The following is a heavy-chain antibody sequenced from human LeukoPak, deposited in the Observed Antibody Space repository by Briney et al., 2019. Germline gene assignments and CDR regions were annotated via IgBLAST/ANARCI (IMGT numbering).Heavy chain of an antibody. CDR1: GGSISSGGYS. CDR2: IYHSGST. D-gene: IGHD3-22*01. V-gene: IGHV4-30-2*01. Sequence: SQTLSLTCAVSGGSISSGGYSWSWIRQPPGKGLEWIGYIYHSGSTYYNPSLKSRVTISVDRSKNQFSLKLSSVTAADTAVYYCAGSGYYDSSGYYSYYYYGMDVWGQGTTVTVSS. J-gene: IGHJ6*02. CDR3: AGSGYYDSSGYYSYYYYGMDV.